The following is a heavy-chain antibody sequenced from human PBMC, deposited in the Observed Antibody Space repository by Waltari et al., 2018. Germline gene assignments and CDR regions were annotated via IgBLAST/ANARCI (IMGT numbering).Heavy chain of an antibody. CDR1: GGSFSGYY. CDR2: INHSGST. J-gene: IGHJ5*02. V-gene: IGHV4-34*01. CDR3: ARSGSYEGWFDP. D-gene: IGHD1-26*01. Sequence: QVQLQQWGAGLLKPSETLSLTCAVYGGSFSGYYWSWIRQPPGKGLEWIGEINHSGSTNSHPSLKSRVTISVDTSKNQFSLKLSSVTAADTAVYYCARSGSYEGWFDPWGQGTLVTVSS.